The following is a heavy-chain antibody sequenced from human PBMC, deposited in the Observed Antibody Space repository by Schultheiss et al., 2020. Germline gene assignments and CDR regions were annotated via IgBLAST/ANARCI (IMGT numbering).Heavy chain of an antibody. Sequence: GGSLRLSCAASGFTFSSYGMHWVRQAPGKGLEWVAAISYDGLRRYYADSVKGRFTISRDNSKSTLYLQMNSLRGEDTALYYCAKAYNPSDVVVADTFDYWGQGTLVNGYS. J-gene: IGHJ4*02. CDR1: GFTFSSYG. CDR3: AKAYNPSDVVVADTFDY. V-gene: IGHV3-30*18. CDR2: ISYDGLRR. D-gene: IGHD2-15*01.